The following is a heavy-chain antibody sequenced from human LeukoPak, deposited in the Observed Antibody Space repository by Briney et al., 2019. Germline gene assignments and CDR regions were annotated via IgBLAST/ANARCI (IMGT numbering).Heavy chain of an antibody. J-gene: IGHJ4*02. D-gene: IGHD3-3*01. Sequence: GGSLRLSCAASGFTFSRHGMHWVRQAPGKGLEWVAIISNDGSRKYYAHSVEGRFTISRDDSKNTLYLQMDSLRAEDTAVYYCARDRAWNYFDYWGQGTLVTVSS. CDR2: ISNDGSRK. CDR3: ARDRAWNYFDY. V-gene: IGHV3-30*03. CDR1: GFTFSRHG.